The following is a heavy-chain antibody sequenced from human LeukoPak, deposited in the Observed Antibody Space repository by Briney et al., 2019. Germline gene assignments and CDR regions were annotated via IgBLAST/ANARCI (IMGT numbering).Heavy chain of an antibody. D-gene: IGHD7-27*01. CDR1: GFTFSSFA. CDR2: IDKIGVGT. Sequence: GGSLRLSCAASGFTFSSFAMSWIRQAPGKGLEWVSSIDKIGVGTYYADSVRGRFTISRDNAKNSLYLQMNSLRAEDTAVYYCARDLNWETYWGQGTLVSVSS. V-gene: IGHV3-23*01. CDR3: ARDLNWETY. J-gene: IGHJ4*02.